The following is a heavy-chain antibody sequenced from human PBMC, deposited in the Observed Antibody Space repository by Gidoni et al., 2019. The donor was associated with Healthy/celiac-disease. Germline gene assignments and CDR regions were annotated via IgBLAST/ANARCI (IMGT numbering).Heavy chain of an antibody. CDR1: GFTVSSNY. Sequence: EVQLVESGGGLIQPGGSLRLSCAASGFTVSSNYLSWVRQAPGKGLEWVSVIYSGGSTYYAESVKGRFTISRDNSKNTLYLQMNSLRAEDTAVYYCARDRGYSYGYLGWMNNRPYYYYYGMDVWGQGTTVTVSS. J-gene: IGHJ6*02. CDR3: ARDRGYSYGYLGWMNNRPYYYYYGMDV. V-gene: IGHV3-53*01. CDR2: IYSGGST. D-gene: IGHD5-18*01.